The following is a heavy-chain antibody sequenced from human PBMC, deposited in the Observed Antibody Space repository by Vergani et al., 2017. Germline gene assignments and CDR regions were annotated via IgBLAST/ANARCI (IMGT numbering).Heavy chain of an antibody. Sequence: VQLVESGGGLVKPGGSLRLSCASSGFTFSSYSMNWVRQAPGKGLEWVGYISYTGSTTYNPSLKSRVIVSVDTTKNQFSLKLTSVTAADTAIYYCARAPVAGNCFDPWGQGTLVTVSS. CDR2: ISYTGST. CDR1: GFTFSSYS. D-gene: IGHD6-19*01. CDR3: ARAPVAGNCFDP. V-gene: IGHV4-59*12. J-gene: IGHJ5*02.